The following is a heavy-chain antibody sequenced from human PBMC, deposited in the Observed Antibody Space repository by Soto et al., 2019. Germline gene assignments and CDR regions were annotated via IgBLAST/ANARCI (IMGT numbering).Heavy chain of an antibody. CDR3: ARDFDGGGSIGHYYYYGMDV. CDR2: IYYSGSN. Sequence: QVQLQESGPGLVKPSQTLSLTCTVSGGSISSGGYYWSWIRQHPGKGLEWIGYIYYSGSNHYNPSLKRLVTISVDTSKYQFSLKLSSVTAEDTAVYYCARDFDGGGSIGHYYYYGMDVWGQGTTVTVSS. D-gene: IGHD2-15*01. CDR1: GGSISSGGYY. V-gene: IGHV4-31*01. J-gene: IGHJ6*02.